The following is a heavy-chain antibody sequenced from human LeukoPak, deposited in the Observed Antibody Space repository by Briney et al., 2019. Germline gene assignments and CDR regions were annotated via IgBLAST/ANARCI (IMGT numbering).Heavy chain of an antibody. J-gene: IGHJ4*02. CDR2: ISGSGGST. CDR3: AKDATTVVRKALWSGFDY. Sequence: PGGSLRLSGAASGFTFSSNGMSWVRPAPGNGLEWVSAISGSGGSTYYADSVKGRFTISRDNSKNTLYLQMNRLRAEDTAVYYCAKDATTVVRKALWSGFDYWGQGTLVTVSP. CDR1: GFTFSSNG. V-gene: IGHV3-23*01. D-gene: IGHD4-23*01.